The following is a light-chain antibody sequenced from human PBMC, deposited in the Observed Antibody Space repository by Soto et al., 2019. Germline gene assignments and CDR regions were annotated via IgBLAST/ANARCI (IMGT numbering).Light chain of an antibody. CDR3: QSYESSLSAVV. V-gene: IGLV1-40*01. Sequence: QSVLTQPPSVSWAPGQMVTISCTGSSSNSGAGYDVHWYQQLPGTAPKLLIYGNSNRPSGVPDRFSGSKSGTSASLAITGLQAEDEADYYCQSYESSLSAVVFGGGTKLTVL. J-gene: IGLJ2*01. CDR2: GNS. CDR1: SSNSGAGYD.